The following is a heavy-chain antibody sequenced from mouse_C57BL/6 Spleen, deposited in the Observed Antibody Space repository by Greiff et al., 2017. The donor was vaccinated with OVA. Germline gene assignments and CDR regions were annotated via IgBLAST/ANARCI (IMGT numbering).Heavy chain of an antibody. Sequence: EVQLKESEGGLVQPGSSMKLSCTASGFTFSDYYMAWVRQVPEKGLEWVANINYDGSSTYYLDSLKSRFIISRDNAKNILYLQMSSLKSEDTATYYCARDLGYDYDGYFDVWGTGTTVTVSS. J-gene: IGHJ1*03. D-gene: IGHD2-4*01. CDR2: INYDGSST. CDR1: GFTFSDYY. CDR3: ARDLGYDYDGYFDV. V-gene: IGHV5-16*01.